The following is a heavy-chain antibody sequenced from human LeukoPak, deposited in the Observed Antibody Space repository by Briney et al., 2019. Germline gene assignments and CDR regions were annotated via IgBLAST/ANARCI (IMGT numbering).Heavy chain of an antibody. CDR3: GKTTVGYSSGQKPAWPVDY. CDR2: IFGSGCSP. Sequence: GGSLRLSCEASGFTFGTQPRNWFRQAPGKGLKWVAVIFGSGCSPHYADPVKGRFTISRDNSRNTVYLQINSLRAEDTAVYYCGKTTVGYSSGQKPAWPVDYWGQGTLVTVSS. CDR1: GFTFGTQP. J-gene: IGHJ4*02. D-gene: IGHD5-18*01. V-gene: IGHV3-23*01.